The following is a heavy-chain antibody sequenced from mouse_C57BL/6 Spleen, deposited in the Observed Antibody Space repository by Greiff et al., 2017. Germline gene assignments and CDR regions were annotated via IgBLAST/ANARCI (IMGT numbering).Heavy chain of an antibody. CDR1: GYTFTSYW. J-gene: IGHJ3*01. CDR2: IDPSDSYT. V-gene: IGHV1-69*01. D-gene: IGHD4-1*01. Sequence: QVQLQPSGAELVMPGASVKLSCKASGYTFTSYWMHWVKQRPGQGLEWIGEIDPSDSYTNYNQKFKGKSTLTVDKSSSTAYMQLSSLTSEDSAVYYCAKLGRFAYWGQGTLVTVSA. CDR3: AKLGRFAY.